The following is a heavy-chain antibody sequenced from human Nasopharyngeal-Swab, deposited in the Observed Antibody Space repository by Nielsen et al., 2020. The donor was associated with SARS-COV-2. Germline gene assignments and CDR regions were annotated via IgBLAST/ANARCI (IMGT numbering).Heavy chain of an antibody. Sequence: GESLKISCVASGFTFGDYSMTWVRQTTGKGLEWVSSISPISTYIYYTDSVKGRFTISRDNFKNSLYLEMHSLRAEDTAVYDCARDPGSTLLYYYYYMDVWGKGTTVTVSS. CDR1: GFTFGDYS. CDR2: ISPISTYI. J-gene: IGHJ6*03. CDR3: ARDPGSTLLYYYYYMDV. D-gene: IGHD2-15*01. V-gene: IGHV3-21*01.